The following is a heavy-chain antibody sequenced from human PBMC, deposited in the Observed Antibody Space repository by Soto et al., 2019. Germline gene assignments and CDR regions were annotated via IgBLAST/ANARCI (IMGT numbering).Heavy chain of an antibody. V-gene: IGHV1-69*01. D-gene: IGHD7-27*01. CDR3: ATDVVRSTGGDS. CDR2: IIPIFSKT. Sequence: QVQLVQSGAEVKELGSSVKVSCKTSGGTFTTSSFVWVRQGPGQGLEWMGGIIPIFSKTNFASKFQGRVTFTADESTRTVYMELRSLRSEDTAIYYCATDVVRSTGGDSWGQGTLVTVSS. J-gene: IGHJ4*02. CDR1: GGTFTTSS.